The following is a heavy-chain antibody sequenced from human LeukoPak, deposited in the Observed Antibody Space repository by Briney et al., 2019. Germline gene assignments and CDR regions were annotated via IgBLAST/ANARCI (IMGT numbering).Heavy chain of an antibody. D-gene: IGHD1-7*01. CDR2: ISWNSGSI. J-gene: IGHJ4*02. Sequence: GRSLRLSCAASGFTFDDYAMHWVRQAPGKGLEWVSGISWNSGSIGYADSVKGRFAISRDNSKNTLYLQMNSLRAEDTAVYYCARDRAGTISVYLDYWGQGTLVTVSS. CDR3: ARDRAGTISVYLDY. CDR1: GFTFDDYA. V-gene: IGHV3-9*01.